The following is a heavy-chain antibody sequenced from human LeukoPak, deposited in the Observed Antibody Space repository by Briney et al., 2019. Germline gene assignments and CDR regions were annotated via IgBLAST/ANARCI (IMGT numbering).Heavy chain of an antibody. CDR2: INSDGSST. J-gene: IGHJ4*02. Sequence: GGSLRLSCAASGFTFSSYSMNWVRQAPGKGLVWVSRINSDGSSTSYADSVKGRFTISRDNAKNTLYLQMNSLRAEDTAVYYCARGQNTVVAATLGGQGTLVTVSS. V-gene: IGHV3-74*01. CDR1: GFTFSSYS. D-gene: IGHD2-15*01. CDR3: ARGQNTVVAATL.